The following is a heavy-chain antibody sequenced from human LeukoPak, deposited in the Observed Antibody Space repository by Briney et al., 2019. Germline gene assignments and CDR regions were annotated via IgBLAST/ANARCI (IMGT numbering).Heavy chain of an antibody. CDR1: GFTFSSYG. V-gene: IGHV3-30*03. D-gene: IGHD3-22*01. Sequence: GGSLRLSCAASGFTFSSYGMHWVRQAPGKGLEWVAVISYDGSNKYYADSVKGRFTISRDNSKYTLYLQMNSLRAEDTAVYYCARDDYYDSSGYSSIDYWGQGTLVTVSS. J-gene: IGHJ4*02. CDR3: ARDDYYDSSGYSSIDY. CDR2: ISYDGSNK.